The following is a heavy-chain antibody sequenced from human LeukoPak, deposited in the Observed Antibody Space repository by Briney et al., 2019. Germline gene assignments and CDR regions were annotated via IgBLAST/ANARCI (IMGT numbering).Heavy chain of an antibody. CDR2: IWYDGSNK. CDR1: GLTFSSYG. V-gene: IGHV3-33*01. D-gene: IGHD2-15*01. CDR3: ATEDSATQSFDY. Sequence: GRSLRLSCAASGLTFSSYGMHWVRQAPGKGLAWAAVIWYDGSNKYYADSVKGRFTISRDNSKNTLYLQMNSLRAEDTAVYYCATEDSATQSFDYWGQGTLVTVSS. J-gene: IGHJ4*02.